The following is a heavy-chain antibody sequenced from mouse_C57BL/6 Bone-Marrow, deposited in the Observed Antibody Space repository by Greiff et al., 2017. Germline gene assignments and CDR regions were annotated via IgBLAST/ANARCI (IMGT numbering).Heavy chain of an antibody. Sequence: VQLQQPGTELVKPGASVKLSCKASGYSFTSYWMHWVKQRPGQGLEWIGNINPSNGGTNYNEKFKSKATLTVDKSSSTAYMQISSLTSEDSAVYYCAREGTMVTTHAMDYWGQGTSVTVSS. CDR3: AREGTMVTTHAMDY. CDR1: GYSFTSYW. CDR2: INPSNGGT. J-gene: IGHJ4*01. D-gene: IGHD2-2*01. V-gene: IGHV1-53*01.